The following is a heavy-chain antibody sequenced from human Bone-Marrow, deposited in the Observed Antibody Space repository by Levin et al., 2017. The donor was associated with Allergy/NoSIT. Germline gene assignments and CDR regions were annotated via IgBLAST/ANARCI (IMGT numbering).Heavy chain of an antibody. V-gene: IGHV4-39*07. D-gene: IGHD6-13*01. CDR3: ARSYSSSWYQSGYFDY. CDR2: IYFIENT. Sequence: GSLRLSCNVSGVSISNNYYWAWIRQPPGKGLEWIGNIYFIENTYYNPSLQSRVAISLDTSKNHFSLRLTSFTAADTAVYYCARSYSSSWYQSGYFDYWGQGILVTASS. J-gene: IGHJ4*02. CDR1: GVSISNNYY.